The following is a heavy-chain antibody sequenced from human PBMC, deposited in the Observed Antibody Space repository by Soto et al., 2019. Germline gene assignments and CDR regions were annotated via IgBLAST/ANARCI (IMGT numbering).Heavy chain of an antibody. V-gene: IGHV5-51*01. CDR3: ARSRTGDYYDSSGYSLGAFDI. D-gene: IGHD3-22*01. CDR1: GYSFTSYW. CDR2: IYPGDSDT. J-gene: IGHJ3*02. Sequence: PGESLKISCKGSGYSFTSYWIGWVRQMPGKGLGWMGIIYPGDSDTRYSPSFQGQVTISADKSISTAYLQWSSLKASDTAMYYCARSRTGDYYDSSGYSLGAFDIWGQGTMVTVS.